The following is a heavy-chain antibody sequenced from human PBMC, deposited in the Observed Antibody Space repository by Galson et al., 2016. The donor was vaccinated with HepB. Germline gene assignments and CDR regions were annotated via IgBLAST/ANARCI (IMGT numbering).Heavy chain of an antibody. CDR1: GFTFSSYA. Sequence: SLRLSCAASGFTFSSYAMSWVRQAPGKGLEWVSAISGSGDTAFYTDSVKGRFTISRDNSENTLYLQMNSLRAEDTAVYYCARVRVGFHYWGQGTLVTVSS. J-gene: IGHJ4*02. CDR3: ARVRVGFHY. D-gene: IGHD3-16*01. CDR2: ISGSGDTA. V-gene: IGHV3-23*01.